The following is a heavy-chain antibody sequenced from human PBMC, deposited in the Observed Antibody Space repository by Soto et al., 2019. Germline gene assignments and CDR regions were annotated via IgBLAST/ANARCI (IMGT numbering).Heavy chain of an antibody. CDR1: GFTFSTYA. D-gene: IGHD2-15*01. CDR2: ISYDSTNK. J-gene: IGHJ4*02. CDR3: AKTDPGGRCSGICYPDS. Sequence: QVHLVESGGGVVQPGQSLRLSCAASGFTFSTYAMHWLRQAPGNGLEWVAIISYDSTNKFYADSVKGRFTISRDNSKNTLSLQMNSLRPEDTAVDYCAKTDPGGRCSGICYPDSWGQGTLVTVSS. V-gene: IGHV3-30*18.